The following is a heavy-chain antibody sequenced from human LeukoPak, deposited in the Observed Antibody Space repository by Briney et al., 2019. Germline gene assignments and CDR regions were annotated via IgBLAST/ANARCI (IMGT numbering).Heavy chain of an antibody. V-gene: IGHV1-3*01. D-gene: IGHD2-2*01. J-gene: IGHJ4*02. CDR2: INAGNGNT. Sequence: ASVKVSCKASGYTFTSYAMHWVRQPPGQRLEWMGGINAGNGNTKYSHKFQGRVIITRDTSASKAYMDLSSLRSEETAVYCCARGRPPSSTWFDYWGQGTPVTVSS. CDR1: GYTFTSYA. CDR3: ARGRPPSSTWFDY.